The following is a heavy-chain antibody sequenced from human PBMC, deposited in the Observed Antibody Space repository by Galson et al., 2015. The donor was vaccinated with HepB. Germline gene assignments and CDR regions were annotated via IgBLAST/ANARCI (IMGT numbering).Heavy chain of an antibody. Sequence: SLRLSCAASGFTFNNAWMNWVRQAPGKGLEWVGRIKSKTDGATTEYAAPVKGRFTISRDDSRNTLYLQVNSLRTDDTAVYYCTTDFYFSSYWSWLDPWGQGTLVTVSS. V-gene: IGHV3-15*01. D-gene: IGHD2-2*01. J-gene: IGHJ5*02. CDR1: GFTFNNAW. CDR3: TTDFYFSSYWSWLDP. CDR2: IKSKTDGATT.